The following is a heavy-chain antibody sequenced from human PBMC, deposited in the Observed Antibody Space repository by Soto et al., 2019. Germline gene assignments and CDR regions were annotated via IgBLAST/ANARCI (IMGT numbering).Heavy chain of an antibody. Sequence: QVQLVQSGAEVKKPGASVKVSCKASGYTFTSYGISWVRQAPGQGLEWMGWISAYNGNTNYAQKLQGRVTMTTDTATSTAYMELRSLRSDDTAGYYCAVNYYDSSGYETFDYWGQGTLVTVSS. J-gene: IGHJ4*02. D-gene: IGHD3-22*01. CDR1: GYTFTSYG. V-gene: IGHV1-18*01. CDR2: ISAYNGNT. CDR3: AVNYYDSSGYETFDY.